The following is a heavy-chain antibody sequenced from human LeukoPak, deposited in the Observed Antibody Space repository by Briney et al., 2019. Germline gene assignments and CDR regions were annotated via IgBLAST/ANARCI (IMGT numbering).Heavy chain of an antibody. CDR1: GFTFSSYG. CDR3: AKGSNQLLIDYFDY. V-gene: IGHV3-30*02. CDR2: IRYDGSNK. Sequence: GGSLRLSCAASGFTFSSYGMHWVRQAPGKGLEWVAFIRYDGSNKYYADSVKGRFTISRDNSKNTLYLQKNSLRAEDTAVYYCAKGSNQLLIDYFDYWGQGTLVTVSS. D-gene: IGHD2-2*01. J-gene: IGHJ4*02.